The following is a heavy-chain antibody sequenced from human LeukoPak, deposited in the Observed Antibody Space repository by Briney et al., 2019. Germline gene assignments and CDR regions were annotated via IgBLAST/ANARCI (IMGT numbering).Heavy chain of an antibody. CDR2: INPGDGST. CDR3: ARSQKDCSSSSCYLFDY. J-gene: IGHJ4*02. V-gene: IGHV1-46*01. Sequence: ASVKVSCKASGYTFTSFYMDWVRQAPGQGLEWMGIINPGDGSTSYAQRFQGRVTMTRDMSTRTVYMELRSLRSEDTALYYCARSQKDCSSSSCYLFDYWGRGTLVTVSS. CDR1: GYTFTSFY. D-gene: IGHD2-15*01.